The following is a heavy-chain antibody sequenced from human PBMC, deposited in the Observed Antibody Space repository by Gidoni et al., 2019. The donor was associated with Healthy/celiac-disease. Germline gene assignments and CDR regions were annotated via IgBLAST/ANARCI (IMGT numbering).Heavy chain of an antibody. V-gene: IGHV4-39*01. CDR1: GGSISSSSSS. CDR3: ARHRYYYDSSGYYYNWFDP. D-gene: IGHD3-22*01. Sequence: QLQLQESGPGLVKPSETLSLTCTVSGGSISSSSSSWGWIRQPPGKGLEWIGSIYYSGSTYYNPSLKRRVTISVDTSKNQFSLKLSSVTAADTAVYYCARHRYYYDSSGYYYNWFDPWGQGTLVTVSS. J-gene: IGHJ5*02. CDR2: IYYSGST.